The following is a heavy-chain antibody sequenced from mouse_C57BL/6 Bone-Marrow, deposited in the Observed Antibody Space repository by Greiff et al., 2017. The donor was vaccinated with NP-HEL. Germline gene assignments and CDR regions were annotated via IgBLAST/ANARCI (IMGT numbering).Heavy chain of an antibody. Sequence: QVQLKQSGAELVRPGASVTLSCKASGYTFTDYEMHWVKQTPVHGLEWIGAIDPETGGTAYNQKFKGKAILTADKSSSTAYMELRSLTSEDSAVYYCTRGEIYYGNYYAMDYWGQGTSVTVSS. V-gene: IGHV1-15*01. CDR1: GYTFTDYE. D-gene: IGHD2-1*01. CDR2: IDPETGGT. CDR3: TRGEIYYGNYYAMDY. J-gene: IGHJ4*01.